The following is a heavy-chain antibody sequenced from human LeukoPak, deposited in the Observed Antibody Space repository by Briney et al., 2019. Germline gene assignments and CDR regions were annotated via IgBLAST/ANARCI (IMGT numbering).Heavy chain of an antibody. CDR2: ITSAGAT. Sequence: AGGSLRLSCVASGLSLSSNMMSWVRQAPGEGLEWISTITSAGATYYIDSVRGRFTISRDISKSTVFLLMNSLRAEDTAMYYCVKRPEYDAGNLLFQHWGQGTLVTVSS. J-gene: IGHJ1*01. CDR3: VKRPEYDAGNLLFQH. V-gene: IGHV3-23*05. CDR1: GLSLSSNM. D-gene: IGHD4-23*01.